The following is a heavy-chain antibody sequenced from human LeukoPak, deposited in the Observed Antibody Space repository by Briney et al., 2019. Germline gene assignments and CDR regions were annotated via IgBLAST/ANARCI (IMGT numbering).Heavy chain of an antibody. CDR1: GGTFSSYA. V-gene: IGHV1-69*13. CDR3: ARDRGDYYDSSGYYGY. J-gene: IGHJ4*02. Sequence: EASVKVSCKASGGTFSSYAISWVRQAPGQGLEWMGGIFPIFGTANYAQKFQGRVTITADESTSTAYMELSSLRSEDTAVYYCARDRGDYYDSSGYYGYWGRGTLVTVSS. D-gene: IGHD3-22*01. CDR2: IFPIFGTA.